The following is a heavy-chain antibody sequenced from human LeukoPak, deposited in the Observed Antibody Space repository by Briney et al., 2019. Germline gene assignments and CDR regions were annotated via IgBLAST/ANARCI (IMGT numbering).Heavy chain of an antibody. J-gene: IGHJ4*02. CDR2: IYSGGST. Sequence: GGSLRLSCAASGFTVSSNYMSWVRQAPGKGLEWVSVIYSGGSTYYADSVKGRFTISRDNSKNTLYLQMNSLRAEDTAVYYCAKEWELPPFDYWGQGTLVTVSS. CDR1: GFTVSSNY. V-gene: IGHV3-66*01. D-gene: IGHD1-26*01. CDR3: AKEWELPPFDY.